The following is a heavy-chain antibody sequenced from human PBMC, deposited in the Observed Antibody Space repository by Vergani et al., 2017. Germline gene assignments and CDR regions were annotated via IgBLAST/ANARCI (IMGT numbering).Heavy chain of an antibody. CDR2: ISSTAFTI. D-gene: IGHD1-1*01. Sequence: QERLVQSGGGLVKPGGSLRLSCVASGFTFSDSDMNWLRQAPGKGLEWISSISSTAFTIHYADFAKGRFTISRDNAGNSLYLQMNTLTVDDTATYFCATQRERFGDLRGRWFDPWGQGTLVTVSS. CDR3: ATQRERFGDLRGRWFDP. CDR1: GFTFSDSD. J-gene: IGHJ5*02. V-gene: IGHV3-11*01.